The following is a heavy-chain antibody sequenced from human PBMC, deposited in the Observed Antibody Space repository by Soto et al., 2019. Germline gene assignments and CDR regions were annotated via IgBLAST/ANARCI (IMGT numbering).Heavy chain of an antibody. V-gene: IGHV1-58*02. Sequence: SVKVSCKASGFTFSHSAMQWVRQARGQSLEWIGWIVVGGGNTNYAQKFQERVTISWDTSTNTAYMELRSLRSDDTAVYYYVVAAQPYYFDYWGQGTLVTSPQ. CDR3: VVAAQPYYFDY. CDR1: GFTFSHSA. J-gene: IGHJ4*02. CDR2: IVVGGGNT.